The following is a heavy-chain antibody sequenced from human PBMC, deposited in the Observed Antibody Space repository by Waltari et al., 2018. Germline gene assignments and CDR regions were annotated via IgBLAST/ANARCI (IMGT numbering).Heavy chain of an antibody. CDR1: GFTFSSYG. D-gene: IGHD2-21*01. J-gene: IGHJ4*02. CDR3: AKEYAYCGGDCYSRALDY. V-gene: IGHV3-30*18. CDR2: IWYDGSNK. Sequence: CAASGFTFSSYGMHWVRQAPGKGLEWVAVIWYDGSNKYYADSVKGRFTISRDNSKNTLYLQMNSLRAEDTAVYYCAKEYAYCGGDCYSRALDYWGQGTLVTVSS.